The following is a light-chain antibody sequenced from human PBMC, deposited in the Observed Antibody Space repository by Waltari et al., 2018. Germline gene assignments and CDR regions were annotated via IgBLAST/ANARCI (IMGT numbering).Light chain of an antibody. V-gene: IGLV1-47*01. J-gene: IGLJ2*01. Sequence: QSVLTQPPSASGTPGPRVTISCSGSSSNIGSNYVSWYQQPPGTAPKLLIYRNNQRPSGVPDRFSGSKSGTSASLAISGLRSEDEADYYCAAWDDSLSALVFGGGTKLTVL. CDR2: RNN. CDR1: SSNIGSNY. CDR3: AAWDDSLSALV.